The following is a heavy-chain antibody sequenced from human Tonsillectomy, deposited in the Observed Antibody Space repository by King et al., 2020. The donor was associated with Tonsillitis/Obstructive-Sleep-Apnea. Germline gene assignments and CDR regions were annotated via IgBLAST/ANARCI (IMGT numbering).Heavy chain of an antibody. CDR1: GFTFDNYW. CDR2: IQQDGSEK. CDR3: ARVYSSPYYYMDV. J-gene: IGHJ6*03. V-gene: IGHV3-7*01. D-gene: IGHD4-11*01. Sequence: VQLVQSGGGLVQPGGSLRLSCAASGFTFDNYWMSWVRQAPGKGLEWVANIQQDGSEKYYVDSVKGRFTISRDNAKNSLYLQMNNLRAEDTALYYCARVYSSPYYYMDVWGKGTTVTVSS.